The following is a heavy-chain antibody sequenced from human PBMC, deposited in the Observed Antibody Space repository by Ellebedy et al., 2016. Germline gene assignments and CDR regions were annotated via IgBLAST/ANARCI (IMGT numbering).Heavy chain of an antibody. CDR3: ARDGMRFLEWSFKFGMDV. J-gene: IGHJ6*02. CDR2: IIPIVGIT. CDR1: GGTFNNNA. Sequence: ASVKVSCKASGGTFNNNAISWVRQAPGQGLDWMGRIIPIVGITTYAQKFQARVTITADKSTSTAYMELSRLISEDTAVYYCARDGMRFLEWSFKFGMDVWGQGTTVTVSS. V-gene: IGHV1-69*04. D-gene: IGHD3-3*01.